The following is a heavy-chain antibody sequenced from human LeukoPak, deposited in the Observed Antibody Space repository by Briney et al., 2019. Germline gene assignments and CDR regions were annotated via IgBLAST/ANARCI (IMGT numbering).Heavy chain of an antibody. CDR1: GFTFSDYY. V-gene: IGHV3-11*04. J-gene: IGHJ3*02. D-gene: IGHD5-18*01. CDR2: ISSSGSTI. CDR3: ARDAELGYDAFDI. Sequence: PGGSLRLSCAASGFTFSDYYMSWIRQAPGKGLEWVSYISSSGSTIYYADSVKGRFTISRDNAKSSLYLQMNSLRAEDTAVYYCARDAELGYDAFDIWGQGTMVTVSS.